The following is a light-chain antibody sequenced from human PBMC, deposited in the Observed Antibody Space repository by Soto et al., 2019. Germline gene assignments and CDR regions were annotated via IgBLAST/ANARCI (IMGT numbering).Light chain of an antibody. J-gene: IGLJ2*01. Sequence: QSALTQPASVSGSPGQSITISCTGTSSDVGGYNYVSWYQQHPGKAPKLMIYDVSNRPSGVSTRFSGSKSGNTASMTISGLQDKEEADYYCSSYTSSSTLVFGGGTKLTVL. CDR3: SSYTSSSTLV. CDR1: SSDVGGYNY. CDR2: DVS. V-gene: IGLV2-14*01.